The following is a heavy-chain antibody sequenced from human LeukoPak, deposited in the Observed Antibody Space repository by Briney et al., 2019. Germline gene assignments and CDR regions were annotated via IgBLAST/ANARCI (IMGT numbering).Heavy chain of an antibody. V-gene: IGHV4-61*01. CDR1: GDSVSSGLYY. D-gene: IGHD3-22*01. CDR3: ARERRDSSGYYYHSDY. CDR2: LYFSGST. Sequence: SETLSLTCIVSGDSVSSGLYYWSWIRQPPGKGLEWIGNLYFSGSTNYNPSLKSRVTISVDTSKNQFSLKLRSVTAADTAVYYCARERRDSSGYYYHSDYWGQGTLVTVSS. J-gene: IGHJ4*02.